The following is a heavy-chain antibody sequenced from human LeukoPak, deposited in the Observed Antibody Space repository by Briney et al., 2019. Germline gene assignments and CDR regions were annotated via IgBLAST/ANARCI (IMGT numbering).Heavy chain of an antibody. CDR2: ISSSDNTI. J-gene: IGHJ4*02. V-gene: IGHV3-48*03. Sequence: GGSLRLSCAASGFTFSSYEMNWVRQAPGKGLEWVSYISSSDNTIFYADSVKGRFTISRDNAKNSLYLQMNSLRAEDTAVYYCASSVYYGSVAYYNFDYWGQGTLVTVSS. CDR3: ASSVYYGSVAYYNFDY. CDR1: GFTFSSYE. D-gene: IGHD3-10*01.